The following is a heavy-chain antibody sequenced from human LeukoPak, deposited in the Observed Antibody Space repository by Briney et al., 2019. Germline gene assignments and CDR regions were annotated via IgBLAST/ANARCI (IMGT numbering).Heavy chain of an antibody. Sequence: GSLRLSCVASGFTFSTYTMNWVRQAPGKGLEWIGNIFYSGSTYYSPSVKSRVTISLDTSRNQFSLKLNSVTDADTAVYYCAKSNGYGLVDIWGQGTMVTVSS. V-gene: IGHV4-59*12. CDR2: IFYSGST. CDR1: GFTFSTYT. J-gene: IGHJ3*02. D-gene: IGHD3-10*01. CDR3: AKSNGYGLVDI.